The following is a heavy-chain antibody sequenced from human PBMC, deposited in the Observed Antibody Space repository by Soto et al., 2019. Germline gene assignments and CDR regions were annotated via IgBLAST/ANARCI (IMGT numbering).Heavy chain of an antibody. CDR3: ATWHEREHAYDV. V-gene: IGHV3-66*01. Sequence: EVQLLESGGGLVLRGGSLRLSCAASGLTVSGKKYVAWVRQAPGKGLEWVSALYDVDGSFYSDSVKGRFTTSSDSSKTTVYLQMNDLRPADTAVYYCATWHEREHAYDVWGQGTTVTVSS. J-gene: IGHJ3*01. D-gene: IGHD1-1*01. CDR2: LYDVDGS. CDR1: GLTVSGKKY.